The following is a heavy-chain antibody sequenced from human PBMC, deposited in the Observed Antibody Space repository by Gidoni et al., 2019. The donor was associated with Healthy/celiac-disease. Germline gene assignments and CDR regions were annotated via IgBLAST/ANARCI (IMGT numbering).Heavy chain of an antibody. Sequence: EVQLVESGGGLVQPGGSLRLSCAASGFTFSSYWMHWVRQAPGKGLVWVSRINSDGSSTSYADSVKGRFTISRDNAKNTLYLQMNSLRAEDTAVYYCARVWYSSSWTEEGYYYYMDVWGKGTTVTVSS. CDR1: GFTFSSYW. V-gene: IGHV3-74*01. J-gene: IGHJ6*03. CDR3: ARVWYSSSWTEEGYYYYMDV. D-gene: IGHD6-13*01. CDR2: INSDGSST.